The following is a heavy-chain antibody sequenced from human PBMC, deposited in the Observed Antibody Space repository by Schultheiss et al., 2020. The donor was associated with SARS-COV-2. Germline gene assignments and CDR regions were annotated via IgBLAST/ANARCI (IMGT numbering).Heavy chain of an antibody. V-gene: IGHV3-7*03. J-gene: IGHJ4*02. CDR1: GFTFSTYW. CDR2: IKHDGIDK. CDR3: AKSIIAMATNYYFDY. D-gene: IGHD5-24*01. Sequence: GGSLRLSCTASGFTFSTYWMSWLRQAPGKGLEWVANIKHDGIDKYYVDSVKGRFTISRDNAKNSLYLQMNSLRAEDTALYYCAKSIIAMATNYYFDYWGQGTLVTVSS.